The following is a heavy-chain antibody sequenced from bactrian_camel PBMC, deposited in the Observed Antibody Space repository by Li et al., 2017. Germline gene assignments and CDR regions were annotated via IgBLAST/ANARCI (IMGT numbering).Heavy chain of an antibody. D-gene: IGHD1*01. V-gene: IGHV3S53*01. CDR3: AADRMACLRSTVQLEAYKY. Sequence: HVQLVESGGGSVQAGGSLTLSCASSSYNFRQHCIGWFRQAPGNEREGVAIIRSDGILTYSESVKGRFTISKDSAANTLHLQMNSLKPEDTAIYYCAADRMACLRSTVQLEAYKYWGQGTQVTVS. J-gene: IGHJ4*01. CDR1: SYNFRQHC. CDR2: IRSDGIL.